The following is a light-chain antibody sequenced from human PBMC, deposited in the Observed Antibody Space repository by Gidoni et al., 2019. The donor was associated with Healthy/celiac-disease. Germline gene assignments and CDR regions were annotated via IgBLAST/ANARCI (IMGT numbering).Light chain of an antibody. Sequence: QSVLTQPPSVSGAPGQGVTISCTGSSSNIGAGYDVHWYQQLPGTAPKLLIYCNSNRPSGVPDRFSGSKSGTSASLAITGLQAEDEADYYCQSYDSSLSVVVFGGGTKLTVL. CDR2: CNS. V-gene: IGLV1-40*01. J-gene: IGLJ2*01. CDR1: SSNIGAGYD. CDR3: QSYDSSLSVVV.